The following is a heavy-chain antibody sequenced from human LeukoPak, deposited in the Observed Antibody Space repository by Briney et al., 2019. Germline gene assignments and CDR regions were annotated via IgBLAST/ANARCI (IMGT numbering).Heavy chain of an antibody. D-gene: IGHD6-13*01. V-gene: IGHV4-38-2*02. Sequence: PSETLSLTCTVSGYSISSGYYWGWIRQPPGKGLEWIGSIYHSGSTYYNPSLKSRVSISVDTSKNQFSLKLSSVTAADTAVYYCARQGAAAGMGPTYYYYGMDVWGQGTTVTVSS. J-gene: IGHJ6*02. CDR1: GYSISSGYY. CDR3: ARQGAAAGMGPTYYYYGMDV. CDR2: IYHSGST.